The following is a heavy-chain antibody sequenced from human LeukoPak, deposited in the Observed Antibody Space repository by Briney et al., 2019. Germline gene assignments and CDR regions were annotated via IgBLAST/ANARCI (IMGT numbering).Heavy chain of an antibody. J-gene: IGHJ4*02. CDR2: INPNSGGT. CDR3: AALGYCSGGSCYYIDY. V-gene: IGHV1-2*02. CDR1: GYTFTGCY. Sequence: ASVTVSCKASGYTFTGCYMHWVRQAPGQGLEWMGWINPNSGGTNYAQKFQARVTITTDESTSIAYMELSSLRSEDTAVYYCAALGYCSGGSCYYIDYWGQGTLVTVSS. D-gene: IGHD2-15*01.